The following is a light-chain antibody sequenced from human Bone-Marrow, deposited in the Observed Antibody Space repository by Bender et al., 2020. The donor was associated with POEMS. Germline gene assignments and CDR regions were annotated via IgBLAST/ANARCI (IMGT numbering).Light chain of an antibody. CDR2: SNY. CDR1: DSNFGGNN. Sequence: QSVLTQPPSASGTPGQSVIISCSGTDSNFGGNNVNWYQHLPGTAPRLVVYSNYQRPSGVPARFSGSKSGNTASLTVSGLQAEDEADYYCGSYAGSYTYVLFGGGTKLTVL. J-gene: IGLJ2*01. V-gene: IGLV1-44*01. CDR3: GSYAGSYTYVL.